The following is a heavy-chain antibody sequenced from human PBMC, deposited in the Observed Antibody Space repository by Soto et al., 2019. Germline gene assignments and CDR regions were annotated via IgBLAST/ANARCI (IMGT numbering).Heavy chain of an antibody. CDR2: MSFDGSNK. V-gene: IGHV3-30-3*01. J-gene: IGHJ3*02. CDR3: AREHSPEVVEDAFDM. CDR1: GFSLNSYS. Sequence: QVQLVESGGGVVQPGKSLTLSCAASGFSLNSYSVNWVRQAPGKGLEWVAIMSFDGSNKFYGDSVKGRFSISRASPKNTVLLQMTSLRIEDTAVYYCAREHSPEVVEDAFDMWGQGTTVTVSS. D-gene: IGHD2-15*01.